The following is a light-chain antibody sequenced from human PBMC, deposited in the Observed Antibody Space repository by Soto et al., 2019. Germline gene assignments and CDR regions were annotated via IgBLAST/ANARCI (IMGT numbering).Light chain of an antibody. CDR2: EVS. Sequence: SVLTQPASVSGSPGQSITISCTGTSSDVGGYNYVSWYQQHPGKAPKLMIYEVSNRPSGVSNRFSGSKSGNTASLTISGLQAEDEADYYCSSYTGSSALVYVFGTGTKVTVL. J-gene: IGLJ1*01. V-gene: IGLV2-14*01. CDR3: SSYTGSSALVYV. CDR1: SSDVGGYNY.